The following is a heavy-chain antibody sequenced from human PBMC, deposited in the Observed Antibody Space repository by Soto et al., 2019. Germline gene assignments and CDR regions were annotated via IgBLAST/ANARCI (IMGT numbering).Heavy chain of an antibody. CDR3: AKDIFVHPPSVRGYSYGSFADYYYYYGMDV. V-gene: IGHV3-43*01. Sequence: GGSLRLSCAASGFTFDDYTMHWVRQAPGKGLEWVSLISWDGGSTYYADSVKGRFTISRDNSKNSLYLQMNSLRTEDTALYYCAKDIFVHPPSVRGYSYGSFADYYYYYGMDVWGQGTTVTVSS. J-gene: IGHJ6*02. D-gene: IGHD5-18*01. CDR2: ISWDGGST. CDR1: GFTFDDYT.